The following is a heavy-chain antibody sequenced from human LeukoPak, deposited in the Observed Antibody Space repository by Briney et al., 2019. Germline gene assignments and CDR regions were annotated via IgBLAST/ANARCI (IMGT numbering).Heavy chain of an antibody. V-gene: IGHV4-39*01. Sequence: PSETLSLTCTVSGGSISSSGYYWGWIRQPPGKGLEWIASIYYSGSTYYNPSLKSRVTISVDTSKNQLSLKLSSLTAADTAVYYCARHEYSGSYYGLSWFDPWGQGTLVAVSS. CDR1: GGSISSSGYY. CDR2: IYYSGST. CDR3: ARHEYSGSYYGLSWFDP. J-gene: IGHJ5*02. D-gene: IGHD1-26*01.